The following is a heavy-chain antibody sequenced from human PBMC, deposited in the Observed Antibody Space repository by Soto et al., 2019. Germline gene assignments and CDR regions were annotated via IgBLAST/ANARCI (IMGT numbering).Heavy chain of an antibody. CDR1: GGSIGSSNW. CDR2: IYHSGST. D-gene: IGHD3-22*01. Sequence: SETLSLTCAVSGGSIGSSNWWSWVRQPPGKGLEWIGEIYHSGSTNYNPSLKSRVTISVDKSKNQFSLKLSSVTAADTAVYYCARSPDSSGYYPRWYYYGMDVWGQGTTGTVSS. J-gene: IGHJ6*02. V-gene: IGHV4-4*02. CDR3: ARSPDSSGYYPRWYYYGMDV.